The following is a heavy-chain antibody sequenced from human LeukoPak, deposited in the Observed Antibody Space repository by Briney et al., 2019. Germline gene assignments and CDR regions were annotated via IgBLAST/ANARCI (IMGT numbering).Heavy chain of an antibody. Sequence: GGSLRLSCAASGFTFSSYWMTWVRQAPGKGLVWVSRINSDGSSTSYADSVKGRFTISRDNAKNTLYLQMNSLRAEDTAVYYCASAPSVGYSLRIDYWGQGTLVTVSS. D-gene: IGHD5-18*01. V-gene: IGHV3-74*01. CDR2: INSDGSST. J-gene: IGHJ4*02. CDR3: ASAPSVGYSLRIDY. CDR1: GFTFSSYW.